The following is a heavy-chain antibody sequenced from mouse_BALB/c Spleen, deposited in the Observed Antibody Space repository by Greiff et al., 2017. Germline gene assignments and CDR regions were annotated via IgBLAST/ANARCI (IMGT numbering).Heavy chain of an antibody. Sequence: DVQLQQSGAELVKPGASVKLSCTASGFNIKDTYMHWVKQRPEQGLEWIGRIDPANGNTKYDPKFQGKATITADTSSNTAYLQLSSLTTEDTAVYYCVPQFISFAYWGQGTLVTVSA. V-gene: IGHV14-3*02. CDR1: GFNIKDTY. D-gene: IGHD1-2*01. CDR2: IDPANGNT. J-gene: IGHJ3*01. CDR3: VPQFISFAY.